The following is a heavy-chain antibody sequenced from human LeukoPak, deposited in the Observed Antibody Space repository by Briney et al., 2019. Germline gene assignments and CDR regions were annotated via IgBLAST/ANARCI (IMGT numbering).Heavy chain of an antibody. J-gene: IGHJ6*03. CDR1: GFTFNNYA. CDR2: VSGSGGAT. Sequence: GGSLRLSCAASGFTFNNYAMSWVRQAPGMGLEWLSYVSGSGGATYYAASVKGRFTISRDNSKNTVYLQMGSLRAQDTAVYYCAKNRGGTYKYYMDVWGNGTTVTVSS. V-gene: IGHV3-23*01. D-gene: IGHD1-1*01. CDR3: AKNRGGTYKYYMDV.